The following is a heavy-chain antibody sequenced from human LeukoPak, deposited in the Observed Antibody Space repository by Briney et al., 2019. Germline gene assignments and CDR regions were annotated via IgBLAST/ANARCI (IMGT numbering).Heavy chain of an antibody. Sequence: PSETLSLTCAVYGGSFSGYYWSWIRQPPGKGLEWIGEINHSGSTNYNPSLKSRVTISVDTSKNQFSLKPSSVTAADTAVYYCARLIAAAGIWGQGTLVTVSS. CDR3: ARLIAAAGI. J-gene: IGHJ4*02. V-gene: IGHV4-34*01. CDR2: INHSGST. D-gene: IGHD6-13*01. CDR1: GGSFSGYY.